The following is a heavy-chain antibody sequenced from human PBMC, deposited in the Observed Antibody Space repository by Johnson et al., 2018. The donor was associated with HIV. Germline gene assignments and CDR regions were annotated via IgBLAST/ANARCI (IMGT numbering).Heavy chain of an antibody. J-gene: IGHJ3*01. D-gene: IGHD1-26*01. CDR3: ARDDRGGTVDAFDV. V-gene: IGHV3-30*03. CDR2: ISYDGSNK. Sequence: QVQLVESGGGVVRPGGSLRLSCAASGFTFSSYGMHWVRQAPGQGLEWVAVISYDGSNKYYADSVKGRFTIYRDNSKNTLYLQMNSLRAGDAAVYYCARDDRGGTVDAFDVWGQGTLVIVSS. CDR1: GFTFSSYG.